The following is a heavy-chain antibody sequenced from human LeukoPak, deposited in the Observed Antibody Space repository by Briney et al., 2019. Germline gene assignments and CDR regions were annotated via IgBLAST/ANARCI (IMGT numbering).Heavy chain of an antibody. CDR1: GYSFSSYW. V-gene: IGHV5-51*01. D-gene: IGHD3-9*01. J-gene: IGHJ4*02. CDR3: ARRRDDILTGYSYFDF. CDR2: IYPGDSDV. Sequence: GESLKISCKGFGYSFSSYWIGWVRQMPGKGPEGMGIIYPGDSDVRYRPSFQGQVTLSADKSISTTYLQWSRLKASDTAMYYCARRRDDILTGYSYFDFWGQGTLVTVSS.